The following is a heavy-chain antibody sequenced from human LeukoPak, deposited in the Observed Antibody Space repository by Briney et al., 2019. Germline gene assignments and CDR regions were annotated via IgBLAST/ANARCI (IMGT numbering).Heavy chain of an antibody. CDR2: IGRSGTTI. CDR3: ARSGKIYFDWLLDY. CDR1: GSTFSDYY. Sequence: GGSLRLSCAASGSTFSDYYMSWIRQVPGKGLEWVSYIGRSGTTIHYADSVKGRFTISWDNAKKSPYLQMNSLRAEDTAVYYCARSGKIYFDWLLDYWGQGTLVTVSS. V-gene: IGHV3-11*04. D-gene: IGHD3-9*01. J-gene: IGHJ4*02.